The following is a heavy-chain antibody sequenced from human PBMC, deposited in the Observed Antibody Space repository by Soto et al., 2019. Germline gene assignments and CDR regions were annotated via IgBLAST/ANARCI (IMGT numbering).Heavy chain of an antibody. J-gene: IGHJ4*02. D-gene: IGHD6-6*01. CDR1: GFTFSNAW. V-gene: IGHV3-15*01. CDR2: IKSKTNGGTT. Sequence: GGSLRLSCAASGFTFSNAWMSWVRQAPGKGLEWVGHIKSKTNGGTTDYAAPVKGRFAISRDDSKNTVYLQMNSLKTEDTAVYYCTTDDPINKYWGQGTLVTVSS. CDR3: TTDDPINKY.